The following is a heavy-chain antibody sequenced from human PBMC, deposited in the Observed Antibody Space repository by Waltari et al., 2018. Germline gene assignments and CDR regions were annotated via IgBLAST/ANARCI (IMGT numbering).Heavy chain of an antibody. D-gene: IGHD3-10*01. Sequence: EVHLLESGGDLVQPGRSLRLSCAASGFTFGGYAMTWVRQAPGKGLEWVSAISDNSGTTHYADSVKGRFTISRDNSKNTLYLQMDSLRAEDTAVYFCAKFGFNSPSGRYFDYWGQGTLVTVSS. CDR3: AKFGFNSPSGRYFDY. J-gene: IGHJ4*02. CDR1: GFTFGGYA. V-gene: IGHV3-23*01. CDR2: ISDNSGTT.